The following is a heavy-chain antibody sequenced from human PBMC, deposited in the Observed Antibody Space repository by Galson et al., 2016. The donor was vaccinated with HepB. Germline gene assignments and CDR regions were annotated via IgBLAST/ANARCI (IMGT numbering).Heavy chain of an antibody. J-gene: IGHJ1*01. D-gene: IGHD3-10*01. CDR3: ARPTEDRWGVFPY. CDR1: GYTFGNYW. V-gene: IGHV5-51*01. CDR2: IYPGDSDT. Sequence: QSGAEVKKPGESLKISCKGSGYTFGNYWIAWVRQMPGKGLEYVGIIYPGDSDTKYSPSFEGQVTISVDKSISTAYLQWSSLEASDTGLYYCARPTEDRWGVFPYWGQGTLVTVSS.